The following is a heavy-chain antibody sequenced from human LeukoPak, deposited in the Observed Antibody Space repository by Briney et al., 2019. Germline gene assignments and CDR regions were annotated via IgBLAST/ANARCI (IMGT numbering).Heavy chain of an antibody. CDR3: ARDESRWDN. CDR1: GGSISSSSYY. Sequence: PSETLSLTCTVSGGSISSSSYYWSWIRQPPGKGLEWIGEIHHSGSTNYNPSLKSRVTISVDTSKNQFSLKLSSVTAADTAVYYCARDESRWDNWGQGTLVTVSS. CDR2: IHHSGST. V-gene: IGHV4-39*07. J-gene: IGHJ4*02.